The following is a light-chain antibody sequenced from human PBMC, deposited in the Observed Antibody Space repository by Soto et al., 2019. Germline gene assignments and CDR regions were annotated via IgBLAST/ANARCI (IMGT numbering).Light chain of an antibody. CDR1: QSVSASY. CDR2: GGS. Sequence: EIVLTQSPGTLSLSPGERATLSCRASQSVSASYLAWYQQKPGQAPRLLIYGGSTRATGIPDTFSGSGSETDFTLSISMLEREGCALYYCQQYCWSPITFGQGTLPEIK. CDR3: QQYCWSPIT. J-gene: IGKJ5*01. V-gene: IGKV3-20*01.